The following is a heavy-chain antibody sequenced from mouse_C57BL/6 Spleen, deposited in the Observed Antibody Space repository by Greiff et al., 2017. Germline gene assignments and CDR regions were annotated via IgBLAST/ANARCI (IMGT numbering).Heavy chain of an antibody. J-gene: IGHJ2*01. V-gene: IGHV14-4*01. CDR1: GFNIKDDY. CDR3: TTRVITTVGDY. CDR2: IDPENGDT. Sequence: VQLQQSGAELVRPGASVKLSCTASGFNIKDDYMHWVKQRPEQGLEWIGWIDPENGDTEYASKFQGKATITADTSSNTAYLQLSSLTSEDTAVYYCTTRVITTVGDYWGQGTTLTVSS. D-gene: IGHD1-1*01.